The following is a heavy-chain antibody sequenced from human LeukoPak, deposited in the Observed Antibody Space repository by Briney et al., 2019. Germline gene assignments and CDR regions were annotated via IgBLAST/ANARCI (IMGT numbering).Heavy chain of an antibody. CDR1: GYTFTSYG. V-gene: IGHV1-18*01. D-gene: IGHD6-19*01. Sequence: EASVKVSCKASGYTFTSYGISWVRQAPGQGLEWMGWISAYNGNTNYAQKLQGRVTMTTDTSTSTAYMELRSLRSDDTAVYYCARVGVAVAGEYYFDYWGQGTLVTVSS. CDR3: ARVGVAVAGEYYFDY. CDR2: ISAYNGNT. J-gene: IGHJ4*02.